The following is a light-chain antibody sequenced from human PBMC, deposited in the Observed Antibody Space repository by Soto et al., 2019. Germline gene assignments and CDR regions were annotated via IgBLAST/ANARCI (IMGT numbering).Light chain of an antibody. J-gene: IGKJ4*01. CDR1: QTISTY. CDR2: GAY. Sequence: DIQMTQSPSSLSASVGDRVTITCRASQTISTYLHWFQQEPGKAPKLLIYGAYSLQSGVPSRFSASGSGTELTLTIGSLQPEDFATYYCQQTSTTPQTFGGGTKVEIK. CDR3: QQTSTTPQT. V-gene: IGKV1-39*01.